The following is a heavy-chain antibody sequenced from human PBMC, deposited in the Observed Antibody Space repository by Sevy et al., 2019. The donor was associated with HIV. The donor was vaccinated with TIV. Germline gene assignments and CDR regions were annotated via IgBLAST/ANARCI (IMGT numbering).Heavy chain of an antibody. Sequence: ASVKVSCKASGYTFTSYGISWVRQAPGQGLEWMGWISAYNGNTNYEQKLQGRVTMTTDTSTSTAYMELRSLRSDDTAGYYWARLRSSYYGSGSTMGYYYYYYYMDVWGKGTTVTVSS. D-gene: IGHD3-10*01. CDR2: ISAYNGNT. V-gene: IGHV1-18*01. CDR3: ARLRSSYYGSGSTMGYYYYYYYMDV. J-gene: IGHJ6*03. CDR1: GYTFTSYG.